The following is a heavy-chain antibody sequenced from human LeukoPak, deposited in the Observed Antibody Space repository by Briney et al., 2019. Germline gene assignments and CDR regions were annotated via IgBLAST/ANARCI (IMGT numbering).Heavy chain of an antibody. J-gene: IGHJ4*02. CDR1: GFTFSSYG. CDR2: ISYDGSNK. V-gene: IGHV3-30*18. CDR3: AKANDYGGKGYFDY. Sequence: GRSLRLSCAASGFTFSSYGMHWVRQAPGKGLEWVAVISYDGSNKYYADSVKGRFTISRDNAKNTLYLQMNSLRAEDTAVYYCAKANDYGGKGYFDYWGQGTLVTVSS. D-gene: IGHD4-23*01.